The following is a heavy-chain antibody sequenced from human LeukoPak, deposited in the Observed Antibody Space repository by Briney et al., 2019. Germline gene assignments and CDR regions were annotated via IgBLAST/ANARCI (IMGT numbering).Heavy chain of an antibody. CDR1: GFTFSSYS. V-gene: IGHV3-48*01. Sequence: PGGSLRLSCAASGFTFSSYSMNWVRQAPGKGLEWVSYISRSSSTIYYADSVKGRFTISRDNAKNSLYLQMNSLRAEDTAVYYCARDLDYWGQGTLVTVSS. J-gene: IGHJ4*02. CDR2: ISRSSSTI. CDR3: ARDLDY.